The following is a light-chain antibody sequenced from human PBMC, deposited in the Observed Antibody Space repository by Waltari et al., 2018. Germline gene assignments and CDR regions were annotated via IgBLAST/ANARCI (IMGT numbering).Light chain of an antibody. CDR3: CSFSGANNLL. Sequence: SALPQPPPASGSPGQSVTLSCAVTARVIGGFNFVSWYQQHPDKAPRLIIYDVIRRPSGVADRFSGSKSGNTASLTVSGLQAEDEADYFCCSFSGANNLLFGGGTRLTV. CDR2: DVI. V-gene: IGLV2-8*01. J-gene: IGLJ2*01. CDR1: ARVIGGFNF.